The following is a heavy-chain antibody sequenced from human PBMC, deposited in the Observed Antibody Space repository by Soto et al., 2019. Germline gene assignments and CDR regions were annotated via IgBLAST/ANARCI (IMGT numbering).Heavy chain of an antibody. CDR2: FGPENGKT. CDR1: GYTLTELS. V-gene: IGHV1-24*01. CDR3: ARDRKGGTHGS. J-gene: IGHJ5*02. Sequence: ASVKVSCKVSGYTLTELSMHWVRQAPGKGLEWMGGFGPENGKTNYAQKFQGRVTMTTDTSTDTAYMELRSLRSDDTAVYYCARDRKGGTHGSWGQGTLVTVSS. D-gene: IGHD1-26*01.